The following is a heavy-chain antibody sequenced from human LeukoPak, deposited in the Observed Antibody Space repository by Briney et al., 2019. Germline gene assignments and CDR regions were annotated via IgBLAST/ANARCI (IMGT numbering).Heavy chain of an antibody. CDR3: ARASWVQLWLPPGYFDY. J-gene: IGHJ4*02. D-gene: IGHD5-18*01. V-gene: IGHV4-59*01. Sequence: SETLSLTCTVPVGPIISYNWSWIRQPPGKGREGIGYIYCGDSTNYQPYLKRRVTISVDTSKNQFSLKLSSVTAADTGVCYCARASWVQLWLPPGYFDYWGQGALVTVSS. CDR1: VGPIISYN. CDR2: IYCGDST.